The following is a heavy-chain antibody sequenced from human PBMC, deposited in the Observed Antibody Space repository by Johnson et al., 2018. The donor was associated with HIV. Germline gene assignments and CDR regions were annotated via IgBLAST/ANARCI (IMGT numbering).Heavy chain of an antibody. CDR2: IKEDGSEK. J-gene: IGHJ3*02. CDR3: ARSVSLVRGALDI. V-gene: IGHV3-7*05. D-gene: IGHD2/OR15-2a*01. CDR1: GFTFGTYW. Sequence: MQLVESGGGLVQPGGSLRLSCAASGFTFGTYWMSWVRQAPGKGLEWVTNIKEDGSEKYYVDSVRGRFTISRDNAKNSLYLQMNSLRVDDTAVYYCARSVSLVRGALDIWGQGTMVTVSS.